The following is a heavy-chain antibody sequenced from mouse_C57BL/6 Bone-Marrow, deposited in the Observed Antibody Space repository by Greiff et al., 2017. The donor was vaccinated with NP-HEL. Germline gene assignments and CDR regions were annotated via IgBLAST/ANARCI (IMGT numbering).Heavy chain of an antibody. CDR2: IFPGSGST. CDR1: GYTFTDYY. Sequence: VKVVESGPELVKPGASVKISCKASGYTFTDYYINWVKQRPGQGLEWIGWIFPGSGSTYYNEKFKGKATLTVDKSSSTAYMLLSSLTSEDSAVYFCAKGTVVAWYFDVWGTGTTVTVSS. D-gene: IGHD1-1*01. V-gene: IGHV1-75*01. J-gene: IGHJ1*03. CDR3: AKGTVVAWYFDV.